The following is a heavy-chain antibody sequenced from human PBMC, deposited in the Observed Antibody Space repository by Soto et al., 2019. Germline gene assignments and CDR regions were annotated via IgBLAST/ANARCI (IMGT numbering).Heavy chain of an antibody. CDR3: AKDYREGYSYGLDY. V-gene: IGHV3-30*18. Sequence: GGSLRLSCAASGFTFSSYGMHWVRQAPGKGLEWVAVISYDGSNKYYADSVKGRFTISRDNSKNTLYLQMNSLRAEDTAVYYCAKDYREGYSYGLDYWGQGTLVTVSS. J-gene: IGHJ4*02. D-gene: IGHD5-18*01. CDR1: GFTFSSYG. CDR2: ISYDGSNK.